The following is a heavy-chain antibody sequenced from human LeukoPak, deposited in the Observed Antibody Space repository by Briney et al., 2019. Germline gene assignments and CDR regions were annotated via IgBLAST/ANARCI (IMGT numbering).Heavy chain of an antibody. Sequence: ASVKVSCKASGYTFTGYYMHWVRQAPGQGLEWMGWINPNSGGTNYAQKFQGRVTMTRDTSISTAYMELSSLRFDDTAVYYCARGATAGRFSLRPTGAYYMDVWGKGTTVTVSS. J-gene: IGHJ6*03. V-gene: IGHV1-2*02. CDR2: INPNSGGT. D-gene: IGHD6-13*01. CDR1: GYTFTGYY. CDR3: ARGATAGRFSLRPTGAYYMDV.